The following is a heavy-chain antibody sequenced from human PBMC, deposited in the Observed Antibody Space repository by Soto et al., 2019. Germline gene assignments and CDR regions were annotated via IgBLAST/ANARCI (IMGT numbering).Heavy chain of an antibody. Sequence: SETLPVTCTVSGRSISSYYWSWIRPPPGKGLEWIGYIYYSGSTNYNPSLKSRVTISVDTSKNQFSLKLRSVTAADTAVYYCARARLSRSWWFDPWGQGTLVTVSS. CDR2: IYYSGST. CDR3: ARARLSRSWWFDP. V-gene: IGHV4-59*01. J-gene: IGHJ5*02. CDR1: GRSISSYY. D-gene: IGHD3-10*01.